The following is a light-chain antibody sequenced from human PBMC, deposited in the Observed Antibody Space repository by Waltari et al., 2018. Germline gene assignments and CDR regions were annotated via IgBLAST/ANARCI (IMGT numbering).Light chain of an antibody. CDR2: GAS. CDR3: YQHSSGYS. V-gene: IGKV3-11*01. CDR1: QSVSSY. Sequence: VILTQSPATLSLSPGERATLSCRASQSVSSYLAWYQQKPGQAPRLLIYGASSRATGIPDRFSGSGSGTDFTLTISSLEPEDVGVYHCYQHSSGYSFGQATKVEIK. J-gene: IGKJ2*03.